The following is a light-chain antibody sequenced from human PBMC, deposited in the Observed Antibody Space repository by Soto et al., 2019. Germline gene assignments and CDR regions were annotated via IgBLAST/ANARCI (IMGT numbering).Light chain of an antibody. Sequence: EIVMTQSPATLSVSPGERATLSCRASRNINRTLAWYQQKPGQAPRLLISGASTRATGIPARFIGSGSGTEFTLTLSSLKSEDVAVYYCQQYYYYPPLIFGGGTKVEIK. CDR3: QQYYYYPPLI. CDR2: GAS. CDR1: RNINRT. J-gene: IGKJ4*01. V-gene: IGKV3-15*01.